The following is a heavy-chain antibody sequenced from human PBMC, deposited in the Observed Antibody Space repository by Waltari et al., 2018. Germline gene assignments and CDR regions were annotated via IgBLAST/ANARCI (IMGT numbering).Heavy chain of an antibody. J-gene: IGHJ4*02. CDR2: IYTSGST. V-gene: IGHV4-61*09. Sequence: QVQLQESGPGLVKPSQTLSLTCTVPGGSISSGSSYCSWIRQPAGKGLEWIGYIYTSGSTNYNPSLKSRVTISVDTSKNQFSLKLSSVTAADTAVYYCARDDFSGSYSNWGQGTLVTVSS. CDR1: GGSISSGSSY. CDR3: ARDDFSGSYSN. D-gene: IGHD1-26*01.